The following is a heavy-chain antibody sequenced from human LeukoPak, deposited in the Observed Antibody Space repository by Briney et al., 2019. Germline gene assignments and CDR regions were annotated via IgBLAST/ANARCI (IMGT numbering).Heavy chain of an antibody. V-gene: IGHV4-4*02. D-gene: IGHD3-22*01. CDR2: IHHSEST. CDR3: ARGIPGYFGTSGYYYEY. J-gene: IGHJ4*02. Sequence: PSETLSLTCAVSGDSISSNYWWTWVRQPPGKGLEWIGEIHHSESTNFNPSLKSRVTISVDKSKNHFSLSLTSVSAADTAVYYCARGIPGYFGTSGYYYEYWGQGTPVTVSS. CDR1: GDSISSNYW.